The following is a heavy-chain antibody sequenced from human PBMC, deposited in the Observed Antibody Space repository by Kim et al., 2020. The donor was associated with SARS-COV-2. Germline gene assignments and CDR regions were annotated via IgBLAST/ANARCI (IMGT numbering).Heavy chain of an antibody. D-gene: IGHD3-16*01. CDR3: AKAGSFGYDN. Sequence: GGSLRLSCSASGFTFSHSTMSWIRQAPGKGLEWVSSISSNGGAVYYADSVRGRFTISRDNANNSLFLQMHSLRIDETAVYYCAKAGSFGYDNWGQGILVTVSS. V-gene: IGHV3-11*04. CDR1: GFTFSHST. CDR2: ISSNGGAV. J-gene: IGHJ1*01.